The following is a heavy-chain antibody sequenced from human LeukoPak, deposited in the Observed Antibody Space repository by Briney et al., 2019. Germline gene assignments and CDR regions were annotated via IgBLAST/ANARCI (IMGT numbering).Heavy chain of an antibody. CDR3: ARRTGYLNYYYYYYMDV. CDR1: GGSISSHY. D-gene: IGHD3/OR15-3a*01. J-gene: IGHJ6*03. V-gene: IGHV4-59*11. Sequence: SETLSLTCIVSGGSISSHYWSWIRQPPGKGLEWIGYIYYSGSTNYNPSLKSRVTISVDTSRNQFSLKLSSVTAADSAVYYCARRTGYLNYYYYYYMDVWGNGTTVTVSS. CDR2: IYYSGST.